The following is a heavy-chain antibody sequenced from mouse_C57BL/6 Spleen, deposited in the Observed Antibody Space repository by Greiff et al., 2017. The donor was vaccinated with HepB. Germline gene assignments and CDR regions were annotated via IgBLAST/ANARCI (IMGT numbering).Heavy chain of an antibody. Sequence: QVQLQQPGAELVRPGSSVKLSCKASGYTFTSYWMHWVKQRPIQGLEWIGNIDPSDSETHYNQKFKDKATLTVDKSSSTAYMQLSSLTSEDSAVYYCARRAQAYVDYGGQGTTLTVSS. D-gene: IGHD3-2*02. CDR3: ARRAQAYVDY. CDR1: GYTFTSYW. J-gene: IGHJ2*01. V-gene: IGHV1-52*01. CDR2: IDPSDSET.